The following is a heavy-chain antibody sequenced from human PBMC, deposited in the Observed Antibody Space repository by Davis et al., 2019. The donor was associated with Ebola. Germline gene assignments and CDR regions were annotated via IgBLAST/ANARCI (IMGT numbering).Heavy chain of an antibody. Sequence: PSETLSLTCTVSGGSISSGGYYWGWIRQPPGKGLEWIGSIYYSGSTYYNPSLKSRVTISVDTSKNQFSLKLSSVTAADTAVYYCARAGGYSYGYQVGFDYWGQGTLVTVSS. CDR3: ARAGGYSYGYQVGFDY. CDR1: GGSISSGGYY. CDR2: IYYSGST. D-gene: IGHD5-18*01. V-gene: IGHV4-39*07. J-gene: IGHJ4*02.